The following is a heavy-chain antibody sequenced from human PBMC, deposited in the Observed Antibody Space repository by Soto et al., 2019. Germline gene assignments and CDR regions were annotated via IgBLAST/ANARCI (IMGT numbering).Heavy chain of an antibody. Sequence: QVQLQESGPGLVKPSGTLSLTCAVSGGSISSSNWWSWVRQPPGKGLEWIGEIYHSGSTNYNPSLQRRVTIQVDKSKNQFSRTLSPVTAADTAVYYCARGMLWFGELVEYYFDYWGQGTLVTVSS. J-gene: IGHJ4*02. CDR1: GGSISSSNW. CDR2: IYHSGST. V-gene: IGHV4-4*02. CDR3: ARGMLWFGELVEYYFDY. D-gene: IGHD3-10*01.